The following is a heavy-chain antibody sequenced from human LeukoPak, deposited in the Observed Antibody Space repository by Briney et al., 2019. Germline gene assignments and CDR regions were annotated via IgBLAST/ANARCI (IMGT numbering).Heavy chain of an antibody. D-gene: IGHD2-21*01. CDR3: AKDRRFPADVFDI. CDR2: IESNGVNT. CDR1: GFTFSSYA. Sequence: GGSLRLSCAASGFTFSSYAMSWVRQAPGKGLEWVSAIESNGVNTYYLASVKGRFTISRDNSKNTLYLQMNSLRAEDTALYYCAKDRRFPADVFDIWGHGTMVTVSS. J-gene: IGHJ3*02. V-gene: IGHV3-23*01.